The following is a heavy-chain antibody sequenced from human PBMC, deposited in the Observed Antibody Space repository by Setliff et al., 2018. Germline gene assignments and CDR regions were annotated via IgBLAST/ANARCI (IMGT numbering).Heavy chain of an antibody. CDR3: RYWSGYYNNDY. CDR2: INHSGST. Sequence: TSETLSLTCAVYGGSYSNYYWSWIRQPPGGGLEWIGEINHSGSTNYNPSLKSRLTISVDASTNQFSLKLYSVTAADTAVYYCRYWSGYYNNDYWGQGTLVTVSS. J-gene: IGHJ4*02. CDR1: GGSYSNYY. V-gene: IGHV4-34*01. D-gene: IGHD3-3*01.